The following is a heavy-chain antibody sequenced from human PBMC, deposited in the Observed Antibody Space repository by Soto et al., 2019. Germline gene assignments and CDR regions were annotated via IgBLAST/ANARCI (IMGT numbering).Heavy chain of an antibody. D-gene: IGHD5-12*01. CDR2: ISSSGGSS. J-gene: IGHJ4*02. V-gene: IGHV3-23*01. CDR3: AKGSIEYSASIDY. Sequence: EVHLLESGGGLVQPGGSLRLSCAASGFSFTSYAMMWVRQAPAKGLEWASVISSSGGSSYFADSVKGRFTISRDNSKNMLYLEMNSLRAEDTAIYFCAKGSIEYSASIDYWGQGTLVIVSS. CDR1: GFSFTSYA.